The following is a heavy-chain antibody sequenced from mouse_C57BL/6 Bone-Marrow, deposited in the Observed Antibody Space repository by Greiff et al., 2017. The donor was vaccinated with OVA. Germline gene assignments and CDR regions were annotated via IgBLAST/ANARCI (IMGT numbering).Heavy chain of an antibody. J-gene: IGHJ4*01. V-gene: IGHV1-69*01. D-gene: IGHD2-3*01. CDR1: GYTFTSYW. CDR2: IDPTDSYT. Sequence: VKLQQPGAELVMPGASVKLSCKASGYTFTSYWMHWVKQRPGQGLEWIGEIDPTDSYTNYNQKFKGKSTLTVDKSSSTAYMQLSSLTSEDSAVYYCAREWLLRIYAMDYWGQGTSVTVSS. CDR3: AREWLLRIYAMDY.